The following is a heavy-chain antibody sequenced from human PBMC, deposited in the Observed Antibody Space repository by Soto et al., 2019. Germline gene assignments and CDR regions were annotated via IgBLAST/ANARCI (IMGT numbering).Heavy chain of an antibody. D-gene: IGHD3-16*01. CDR1: GFTFSSYG. V-gene: IGHV3-33*01. Sequence: QVQLVESGGGVVQPGRSLRLSCAASGFTFSSYGMHWVRQAPGKGLEWVAVIWYDGSNKYYADSVKGRFTISRDNSKNTLYLQMNRLRAEDTAVYYCVQGAAEGGMDVWGQGTTVTVSS. CDR3: VQGAAEGGMDV. CDR2: IWYDGSNK. J-gene: IGHJ6*02.